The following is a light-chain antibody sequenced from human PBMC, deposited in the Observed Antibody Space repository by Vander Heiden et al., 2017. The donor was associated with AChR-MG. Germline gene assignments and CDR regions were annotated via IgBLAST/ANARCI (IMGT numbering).Light chain of an antibody. J-gene: IGKJ1*01. CDR3: QQYNNWPRT. Sequence: EIVMTQSPTTLSVSPGERATLSCRASQSVTTTLAWYQQKPGQAPRLLIYDASTRATGIPARFSGSGSGTEFTLTISSLQSEDFAFYFCQQYNNWPRTFGQGTKVEIK. CDR2: DAS. CDR1: QSVTTT. V-gene: IGKV3-15*01.